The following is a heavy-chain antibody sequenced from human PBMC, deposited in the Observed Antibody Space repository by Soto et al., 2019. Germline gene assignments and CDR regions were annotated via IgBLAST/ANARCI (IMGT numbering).Heavy chain of an antibody. J-gene: IGHJ6*02. CDR2: INTYNGNT. CDR1: GYSFTRYG. CDR3: TMVAVYVTPSPQDG. Sequence: QVQLVQSRAEVKNPGASVKVSCKASGYSFTRYGIAWARQAPGQGLEWMGWINTYNGNTNYAQNLQGRVTMTTDTYTNTAYMELMSPTSNDTDIEYCTMVAVYVTPSPQDGWGQGTKVSVCS. D-gene: IGHD6-19*01. V-gene: IGHV1-18*01.